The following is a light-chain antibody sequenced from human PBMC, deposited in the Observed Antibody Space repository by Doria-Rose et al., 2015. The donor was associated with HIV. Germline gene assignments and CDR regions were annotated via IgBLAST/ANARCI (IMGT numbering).Light chain of an antibody. CDR1: QSLLYTSKNY. CDR3: QQYYDTPS. Sequence: EIVMTQSPESLGMSLGEMATLNCKSNQSLLYTSKNYLAWYQQKPGQPPKLLIYWASTRQSGVPARFSGSGSGTDFTLTISSLEAEDVAVYYCQQYYDTPSFGPGTTVDIK. V-gene: IGKV4-1*01. CDR2: WAS. J-gene: IGKJ3*01.